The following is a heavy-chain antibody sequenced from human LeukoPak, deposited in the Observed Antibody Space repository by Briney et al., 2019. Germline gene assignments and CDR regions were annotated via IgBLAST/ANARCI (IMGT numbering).Heavy chain of an antibody. J-gene: IGHJ4*02. D-gene: IGHD6-13*01. CDR1: DYSITNGYY. CDR3: ARAFYASSWYHKEDFFDY. Sequence: SETLSLTCTVSDYSITNGYYWGWIRQPPGKGLEWIGSIYHSGSTYYNPSLKSRVTISVDTSQNQFSLKLSSVTAAVTAMYYCARAFYASSWYHKEDFFDYWGQGTLVSVSS. CDR2: IYHSGST. V-gene: IGHV4-38-2*02.